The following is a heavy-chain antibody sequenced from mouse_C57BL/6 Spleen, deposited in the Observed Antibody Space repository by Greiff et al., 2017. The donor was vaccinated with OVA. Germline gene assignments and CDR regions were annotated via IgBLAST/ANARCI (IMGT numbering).Heavy chain of an antibody. V-gene: IGHV1-69*01. J-gene: IGHJ4*01. CDR2: IDPSDSYT. Sequence: QVQLQQPGAELVMPGASVKLSCKASGYTFTSYWMHWVKQRPGQGLEWIGEIDPSDSYTNYNQKFKGKSTLTVDKSSSTAYMQLSSLTSEDSAVYYCARSRPGGYAMDYWGQGTSVTVSS. CDR3: ARSRPGGYAMDY. CDR1: GYTFTSYW.